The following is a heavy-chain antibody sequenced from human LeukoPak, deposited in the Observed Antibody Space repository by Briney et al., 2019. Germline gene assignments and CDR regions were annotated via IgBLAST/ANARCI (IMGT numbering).Heavy chain of an antibody. J-gene: IGHJ3*02. CDR2: INPNSGGT. CDR3: ARGGFPRAIAEWDRGGAFDI. CDR1: GYTFTGYS. D-gene: IGHD1-26*01. Sequence: ASVKVSCKASGYTFTGYSMHWVRQAPGQGLEWMGWINPNSGGTNYAQKFQGRVTMTRDTSISTAYMELSRLRSDDTAGYYCARGGFPRAIAEWDRGGAFDIWGQGTMVTVSS. V-gene: IGHV1-2*02.